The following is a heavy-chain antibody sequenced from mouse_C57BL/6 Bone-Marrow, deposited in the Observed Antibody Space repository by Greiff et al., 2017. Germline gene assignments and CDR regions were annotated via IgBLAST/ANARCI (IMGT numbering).Heavy chain of an antibody. J-gene: IGHJ3*01. CDR3: TYGRSFPFAY. CDR1: GFNIKDDY. Sequence: EVQLQQSGAELVRPGASVKLSCTASGFNIKDDYMHWVKQRPEQGLEWIGWIDPENGDTEYASKFQGKATITADTSSNTAYLQLSSLTSEDTAVYYWTYGRSFPFAYWGQGTLVTVSA. D-gene: IGHD1-1*01. CDR2: IDPENGDT. V-gene: IGHV14-4*01.